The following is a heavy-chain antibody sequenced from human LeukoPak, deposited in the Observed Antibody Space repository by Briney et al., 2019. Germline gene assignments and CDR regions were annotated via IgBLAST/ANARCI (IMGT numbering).Heavy chain of an antibody. D-gene: IGHD3-10*01. V-gene: IGHV3-9*01. Sequence: TGGSLRLSCAASGFTFDDYAMHWVRQAPGKGLEWVSGISWNSGSIGYADSVKGRFTISRDNAKNSLYLQMNSLRAEDTALYYCAKSRGDYFDYWGRGTLVTVSS. J-gene: IGHJ4*02. CDR2: ISWNSGSI. CDR3: AKSRGDYFDY. CDR1: GFTFDDYA.